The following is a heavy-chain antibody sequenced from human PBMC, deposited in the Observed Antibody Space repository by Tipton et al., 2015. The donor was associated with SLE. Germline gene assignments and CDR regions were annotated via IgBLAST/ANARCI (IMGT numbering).Heavy chain of an antibody. Sequence: TLSLTCTVSGGSISSYYWSWIRQPPGEGLEWIGYIYYSGSTNYNPSLKSRVTISVDTPKNQFSLKLSSVTAADTALYYCARHMITGGEFDYWGQGTLVTVSS. D-gene: IGHD3-16*01. CDR3: ARHMITGGEFDY. V-gene: IGHV4-59*08. CDR1: GGSISSYY. CDR2: IYYSGST. J-gene: IGHJ4*02.